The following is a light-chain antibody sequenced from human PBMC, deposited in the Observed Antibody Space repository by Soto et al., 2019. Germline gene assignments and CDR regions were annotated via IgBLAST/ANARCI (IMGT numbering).Light chain of an antibody. CDR1: QSVSSSY. CDR2: GAS. CDR3: QQYGSSPPIT. J-gene: IGKJ5*01. Sequence: ETVLTQSPGTLSLSPGEGATFSCRASQSVSSSYLAWYQQKPGQAPRLLIYGASSRATGIPDRFSGSGSGTDFTLTISRLEPEDFAVYYCQQYGSSPPITFGQGTRLEIK. V-gene: IGKV3-20*01.